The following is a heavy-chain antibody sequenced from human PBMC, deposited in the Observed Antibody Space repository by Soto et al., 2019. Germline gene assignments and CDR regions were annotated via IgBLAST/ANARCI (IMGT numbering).Heavy chain of an antibody. CDR3: ARVSRYGSGSYYALGSFDY. CDR1: GYTFTSYG. D-gene: IGHD3-10*01. Sequence: ASVKVSCKASGYTFTSYGISWVRQAPGQGLEWMGWISAYNGNTNYAQKLQGRVTMTTDTSTSTAYMELRSLRSDDTAVYYCARVSRYGSGSYYALGSFDYWGQGTLVTVSS. V-gene: IGHV1-18*01. CDR2: ISAYNGNT. J-gene: IGHJ4*02.